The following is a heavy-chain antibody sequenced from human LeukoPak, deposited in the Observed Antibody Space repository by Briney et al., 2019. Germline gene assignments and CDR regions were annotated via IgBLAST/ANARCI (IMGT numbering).Heavy chain of an antibody. J-gene: IGHJ3*02. D-gene: IGHD3-9*01. CDR2: ISSSSSYI. Sequence: GGSLRLSCAASGFTFSSYSMNWVRQAPGKRLEWVSSISSSSSYIYYADSVKGRFTISRDNAKNSLYLQMNSLRAEDTAVYYCASRGYDILTGLAFDIWGQGTMVTVSS. CDR3: ASRGYDILTGLAFDI. V-gene: IGHV3-21*01. CDR1: GFTFSSYS.